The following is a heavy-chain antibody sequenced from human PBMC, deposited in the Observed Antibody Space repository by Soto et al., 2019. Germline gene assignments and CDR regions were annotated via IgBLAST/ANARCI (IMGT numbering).Heavy chain of an antibody. Sequence: EVQLVESGGGLVKPGGSLRLSCAASGFTFSSYSMNWVRQAPGKGLEWVSSISSSSSYIYYADSVKGRFTISRDNAKNSLYPQMNSLRAEDTAVYYCARREVASSSYYGMDVWGQGTTVTVSS. D-gene: IGHD6-6*01. CDR1: GFTFSSYS. CDR2: ISSSSSYI. V-gene: IGHV3-21*01. J-gene: IGHJ6*02. CDR3: ARREVASSSYYGMDV.